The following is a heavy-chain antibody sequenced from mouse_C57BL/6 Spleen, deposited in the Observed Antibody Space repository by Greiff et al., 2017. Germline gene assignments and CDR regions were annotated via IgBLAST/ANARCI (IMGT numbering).Heavy chain of an antibody. Sequence: EVKLVESGEGLVKPGGSLKLSCAASGFTFSSYAMSWVRQTPEKRLEWVAYISSGGDYIYYADTVKGRFTISRDNARNTLYLQMSSLKSEDTAMYYCTRDPYSNLYYYAMDYWGQGTSVTVSS. D-gene: IGHD2-5*01. J-gene: IGHJ4*01. CDR2: ISSGGDYI. CDR1: GFTFSSYA. CDR3: TRDPYSNLYYYAMDY. V-gene: IGHV5-9-1*02.